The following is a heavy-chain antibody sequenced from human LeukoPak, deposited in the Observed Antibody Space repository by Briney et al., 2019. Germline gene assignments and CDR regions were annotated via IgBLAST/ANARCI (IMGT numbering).Heavy chain of an antibody. Sequence: PGGSLRLSCAASGFTFSSYGMHWVRQAPGKGLEWVAVIWYDGSNKYYADSVKGRFTISRDNSKNTLYLQMNSLRAEDTAVYYCARDPGLWLRLSHYYYMDVWGKGTTVTVSS. CDR1: GFTFSSYG. CDR3: ARDPGLWLRLSHYYYMDV. J-gene: IGHJ6*03. V-gene: IGHV3-33*01. CDR2: IWYDGSNK. D-gene: IGHD5-12*01.